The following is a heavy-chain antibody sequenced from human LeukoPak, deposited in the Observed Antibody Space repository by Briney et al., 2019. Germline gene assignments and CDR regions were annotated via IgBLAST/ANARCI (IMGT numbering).Heavy chain of an antibody. Sequence: GESLKISCKGSGYSFTSYWIGWVRQMPGKGMEWMGIIYPGDSDTRYSPSFQGQVTISADKSISTAYLQWSSLKASDTAMYYCATYYDFWSGYRDYWGQGTLVTVSS. J-gene: IGHJ4*02. CDR2: IYPGDSDT. D-gene: IGHD3-3*01. CDR1: GYSFTSYW. V-gene: IGHV5-51*01. CDR3: ATYYDFWSGYRDY.